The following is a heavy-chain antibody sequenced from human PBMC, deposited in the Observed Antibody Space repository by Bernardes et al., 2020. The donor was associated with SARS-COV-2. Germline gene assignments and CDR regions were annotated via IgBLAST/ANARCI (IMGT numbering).Heavy chain of an antibody. CDR2: IYYSGST. D-gene: IGHD6-13*01. V-gene: IGHV4-59*01. CDR3: ARDRGIAAAGPTGWFDP. Sequence: SETLSLTCSVSGGSISNYYWTWIRQPPGKGLEWIGYIYYSGSTNYNPSLKSRVTISVDTSKNQFSLKLSSVTAADTAVYYCARDRGIAAAGPTGWFDPWGQGTLVTVSS. J-gene: IGHJ5*02. CDR1: GGSISNYY.